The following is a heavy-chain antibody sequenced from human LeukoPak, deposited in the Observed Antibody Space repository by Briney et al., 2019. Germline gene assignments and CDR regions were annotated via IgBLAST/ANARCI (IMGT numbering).Heavy chain of an antibody. Sequence: GGSLRLSCAASGFTFSSYGMHWVRQAPGKGLEWVAVISYDGSNKYYADSVKGRFTISRDNSKNTLYLQMNSLRAEDTAVYYCAKDGGLPYNWFDPWGQGTLVTVSS. CDR3: AKDGGLPYNWFDP. CDR2: ISYDGSNK. V-gene: IGHV3-30*18. J-gene: IGHJ5*02. D-gene: IGHD5-12*01. CDR1: GFTFSSYG.